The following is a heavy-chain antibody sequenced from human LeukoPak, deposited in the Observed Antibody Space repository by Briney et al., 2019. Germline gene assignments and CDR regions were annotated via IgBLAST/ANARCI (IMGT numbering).Heavy chain of an antibody. D-gene: IGHD6-13*01. Sequence: GESLKISCKGSGYSFTSYWIGWARQMPGKGLEWMGIIYPGDSDTRYSPSFQGQVTISADKSISTAYLQWSSLRASDTAMYYCARGIGSSWYLDAFDIWGQGTMVTVSS. CDR1: GYSFTSYW. CDR2: IYPGDSDT. CDR3: ARGIGSSWYLDAFDI. J-gene: IGHJ3*02. V-gene: IGHV5-51*01.